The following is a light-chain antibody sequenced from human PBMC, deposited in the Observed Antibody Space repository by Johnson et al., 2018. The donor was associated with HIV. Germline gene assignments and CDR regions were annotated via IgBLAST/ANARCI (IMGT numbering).Light chain of an antibody. Sequence: QPVLTQPPSVSAAPGQKVTISCSGSSSNIGNNYVSWYQQLPGTAPKLLIYENNKRPSGIPDRFSGSKSGTSATLGITRLQTGDEADYYCGTWDSSLSAYVFGTGTRVTVL. CDR1: SSNIGNNY. V-gene: IGLV1-51*02. CDR2: ENN. J-gene: IGLJ1*01. CDR3: GTWDSSLSAYV.